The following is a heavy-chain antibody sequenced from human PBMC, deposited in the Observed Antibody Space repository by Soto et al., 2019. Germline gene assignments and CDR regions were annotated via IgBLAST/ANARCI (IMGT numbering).Heavy chain of an antibody. CDR2: IDWNDDK. J-gene: IGHJ4*02. CDR1: GFSLTTSGMC. V-gene: IGHV2-70*01. Sequence: SGPTLVNPTQTLTLTCTFSGFSLTTSGMCVNWIRQPPGKALEWLALIDWNDDKYYSTSLKTRLTISKDTSKNQVVLTMTNMDPVDTATYYCARIRNTRGSGWYYFDYWGQGTLVTVSS. D-gene: IGHD6-19*01. CDR3: ARIRNTRGSGWYYFDY.